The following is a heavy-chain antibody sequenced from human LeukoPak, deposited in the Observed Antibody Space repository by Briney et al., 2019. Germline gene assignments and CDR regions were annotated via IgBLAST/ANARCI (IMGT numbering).Heavy chain of an antibody. V-gene: IGHV4-30-4*02. CDR2: IYYSGST. J-gene: IGHJ4*02. Sequence: SETLSLTCTVSGGSISSGDYYWSWIRQPPGKGLEWIGYIYYSGSTYYNPSLKSRVTISVDTSKNQFSLKLSSVTAADTAVYYCARVSIAVAGSFDYWGQGTLVTVSS. CDR3: ARVSIAVAGSFDY. CDR1: GGSISSGDYY. D-gene: IGHD6-19*01.